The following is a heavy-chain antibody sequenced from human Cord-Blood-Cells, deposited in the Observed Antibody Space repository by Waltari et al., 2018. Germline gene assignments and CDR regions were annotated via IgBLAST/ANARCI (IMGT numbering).Heavy chain of an antibody. CDR1: GGSISRGGHY. Sequence: QVQLQESGPGLVQPSQTLSITCTFSGGSISRGGHYWSWFRQHPGKGLEWIGYIYYSGSTYYNPSLKSRVTISVDTSKNQFSLKLSSVTAADTAVYYCARGGLTGGYFDLWGRGTLVTVSS. D-gene: IGHD7-27*01. CDR3: ARGGLTGGYFDL. CDR2: IYYSGST. J-gene: IGHJ2*01. V-gene: IGHV4-31*03.